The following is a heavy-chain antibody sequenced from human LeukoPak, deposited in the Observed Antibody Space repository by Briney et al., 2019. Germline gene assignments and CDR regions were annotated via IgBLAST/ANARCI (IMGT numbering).Heavy chain of an antibody. CDR1: GGSISSGDYY. CDR2: IFYSGST. V-gene: IGHV4-61*08. D-gene: IGHD3-22*01. Sequence: SETLSLTCTVSGGSISSGDYYWNWIRQPPGKGLEWIAYIFYSGSTNYNPSLKSRVTISVDTSKNQFSLKLTSVTAADTAVYYCARGDSSGYFRFDIWGQGTMVTVSS. J-gene: IGHJ3*02. CDR3: ARGDSSGYFRFDI.